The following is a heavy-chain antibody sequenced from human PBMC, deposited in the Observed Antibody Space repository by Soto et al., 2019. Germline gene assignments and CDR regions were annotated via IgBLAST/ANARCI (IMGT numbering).Heavy chain of an antibody. Sequence: SETLSLTCTVSGVSVSTDGYFWTWIRQHPGKGLEWIGNIYYSGMTYYNPSLRGRVSISLDPSESQFSLKLNSVTAADTAVYYCARDSSGPGYSYGKFDYWGQGALVTVSS. J-gene: IGHJ4*02. CDR3: ARDSSGPGYSYGKFDY. CDR1: GVSVSTDGYF. CDR2: IYYSGMT. V-gene: IGHV4-31*03. D-gene: IGHD5-18*01.